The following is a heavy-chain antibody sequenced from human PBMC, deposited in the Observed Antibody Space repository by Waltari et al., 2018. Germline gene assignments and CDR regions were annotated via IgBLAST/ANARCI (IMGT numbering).Heavy chain of an antibody. V-gene: IGHV1-69*08. Sequence: QVQLVQSGAEVKKPGSSVKVSCKASGGTFSSYAISWVRQAPGQGLEWMGRIIPIFGTANYAQKFQGRVTITADKSTSTAYMELSSLRSEDTAVYYCARYSGDSSGYYGFRYYYYGMDVWGQGTTVTVSS. D-gene: IGHD3-22*01. CDR3: ARYSGDSSGYYGFRYYYYGMDV. J-gene: IGHJ6*02. CDR2: IIPIFGTA. CDR1: GGTFSSYA.